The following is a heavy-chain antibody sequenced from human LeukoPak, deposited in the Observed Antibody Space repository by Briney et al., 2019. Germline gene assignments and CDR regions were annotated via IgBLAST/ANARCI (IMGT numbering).Heavy chain of an antibody. V-gene: IGHV1-18*01. D-gene: IGHD3-3*01. Sequence: ASVKVSCKASGYTFTSYGISWVRQAPGQGLEWMGWISAYNGNTNYAQKLQGRVTMTTDTSTSTAYMELRSLRSDDTAVYYCARAPTYDFWSGYWRYYGMDVWGQGTTVTVSS. CDR2: ISAYNGNT. CDR3: ARAPTYDFWSGYWRYYGMDV. J-gene: IGHJ6*02. CDR1: GYTFTSYG.